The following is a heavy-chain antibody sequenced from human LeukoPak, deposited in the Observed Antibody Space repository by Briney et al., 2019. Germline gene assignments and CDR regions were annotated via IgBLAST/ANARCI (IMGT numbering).Heavy chain of an antibody. V-gene: IGHV4-59*01. D-gene: IGHD3-9*01. J-gene: IGHJ5*02. CDR3: VREGYYDILTGYYINWFDP. CDR2: IYYSGNT. CDR1: GGSISGYY. Sequence: SETLSLTCTVSGGSISGYYWSWIRQPPGKGLEWIGYIYYSGNTNYNPSLKSRVTMSVDTSKNQFSLKLSSVTAADTAVYYCVREGYYDILTGYYINWFDPWGQGTLVTVSS.